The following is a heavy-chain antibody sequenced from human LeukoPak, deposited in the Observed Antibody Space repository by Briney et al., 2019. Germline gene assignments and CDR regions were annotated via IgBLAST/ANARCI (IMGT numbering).Heavy chain of an antibody. CDR2: FDPEDGET. V-gene: IGHV1-24*01. CDR1: GYTLTELS. CDR3: AREYCSSTSCSGGWWFDP. Sequence: ASVKVSCKVSGYTLTELSMHWVRQAPGKGLEWMGGFDPEDGETIYAQKFQGRVTMTRSTSITTAYMELNSLRSDDTAVYYCAREYCSSTSCSGGWWFDPWGQGTLVTVPS. J-gene: IGHJ5*02. D-gene: IGHD2-2*01.